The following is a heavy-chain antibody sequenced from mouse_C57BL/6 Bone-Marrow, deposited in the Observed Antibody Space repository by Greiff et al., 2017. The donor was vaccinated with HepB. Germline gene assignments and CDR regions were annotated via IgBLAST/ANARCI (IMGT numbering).Heavy chain of an antibody. V-gene: IGHV1-55*01. CDR2: IYPGSGST. CDR3: AKATTVVATDY. Sequence: QVQLQQSGTVLARPGASVKMSCKASGYTFTSYWITWVKQRPGQGLEWIGDIYPGSGSTNYNEKFKSKATLTVDTSSSTAYMQLSSLTSEDSAVYYCAKATTVVATDYWGQGTTLTVSS. J-gene: IGHJ2*01. CDR1: GYTFTSYW. D-gene: IGHD1-1*01.